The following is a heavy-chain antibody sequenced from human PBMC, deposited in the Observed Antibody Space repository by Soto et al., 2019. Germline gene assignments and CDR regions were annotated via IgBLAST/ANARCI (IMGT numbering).Heavy chain of an antibody. V-gene: IGHV3-64*01. D-gene: IGHD5-12*01. Sequence: EVQLVESGGGLVQPGGSLRLSCAASGFTFSSYAMHWVRQAPGKGLESVSAISSNGGSTYYANSVKGGFTITRDNTNSTLDLQMGSLRAEDMAVYYCARVSEDSGCGGVHYWGKGTLVTVYS. CDR1: GFTFSSYA. CDR3: ARVSEDSGCGGVHY. J-gene: IGHJ4*02. CDR2: ISSNGGST.